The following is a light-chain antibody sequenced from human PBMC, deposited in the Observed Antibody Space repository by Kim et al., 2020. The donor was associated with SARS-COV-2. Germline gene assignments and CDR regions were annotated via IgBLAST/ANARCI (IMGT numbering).Light chain of an antibody. V-gene: IGKV1-39*01. J-gene: IGKJ2*01. CDR2: AAS. CDR1: QSISSY. CDR3: QQNYSNSYT. Sequence: SASAGDGVTITCRASQSISSYLDWYQQKPGKAPKLLIDAASSLQSGVPSRLSGSGSGTDFTLTISRLQPEDFASDYCQQNYSNSYTFGQGTKLEI.